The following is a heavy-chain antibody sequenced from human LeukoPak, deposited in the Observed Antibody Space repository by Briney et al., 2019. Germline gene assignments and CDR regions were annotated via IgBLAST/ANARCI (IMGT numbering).Heavy chain of an antibody. Sequence: GESLKISCNGSGYIFTSFWIAWVRQLPGKGLEWMGIIYPGDSHTRYSPSFQGQVTISADRSISTAYLQWSSLKASDTAMYYCARLIDGAFDYWGQGTLVTVSS. J-gene: IGHJ4*02. CDR3: ARLIDGAFDY. CDR2: IYPGDSHT. D-gene: IGHD5-24*01. CDR1: GYIFTSFW. V-gene: IGHV5-51*01.